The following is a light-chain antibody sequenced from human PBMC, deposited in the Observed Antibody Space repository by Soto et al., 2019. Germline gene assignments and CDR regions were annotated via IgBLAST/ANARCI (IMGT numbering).Light chain of an antibody. CDR2: GNS. CDR1: SSNIGADYD. Sequence: QSALTQPPSVSGAPGQRVTISCTGSSSNIGADYDVHWYQQLPGTAPKLLIYGNSNRPSGVPDRFSGSKSGTSASLAIAGLQAEDEADYYCQSYDSSLSAVVFGGGTKLTVL. V-gene: IGLV1-40*01. J-gene: IGLJ3*02. CDR3: QSYDSSLSAVV.